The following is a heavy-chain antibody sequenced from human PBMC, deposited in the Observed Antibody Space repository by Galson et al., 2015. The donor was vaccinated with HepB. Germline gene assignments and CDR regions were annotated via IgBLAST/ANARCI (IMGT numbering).Heavy chain of an antibody. CDR2: ISYDGSNK. CDR1: GFTFSSYA. Sequence: SLRLSCAASGFTFSSYAMHWVRQAPGKGLEWVAVISYDGSNKYYADSVKGRFTISRDNSKNTLYLQMNSLRAEDTAVYYCARGPPGATTDWGYYYGMDVWGQGTTVTVSS. J-gene: IGHJ6*02. CDR3: ARGPPGATTDWGYYYGMDV. V-gene: IGHV3-30-3*01. D-gene: IGHD1-26*01.